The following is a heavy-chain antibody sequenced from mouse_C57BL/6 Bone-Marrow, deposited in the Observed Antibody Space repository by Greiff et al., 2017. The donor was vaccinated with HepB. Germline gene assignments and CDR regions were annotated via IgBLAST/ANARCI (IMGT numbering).Heavy chain of an antibody. CDR2: IYPGDGDT. CDR1: GYAFSSSW. V-gene: IGHV1-82*01. Sequence: VQRVESGPELVKPGASVKISCKASGYAFSSSWMNWVKQRPGKGLEWIGRIYPGDGDTNYNGKFKGKATLTADKSSSTAYMQLSSLTSEDSAVYFCARGDDGYYVDWFAYWGQGTLVTVSA. J-gene: IGHJ3*01. D-gene: IGHD2-3*01. CDR3: ARGDDGYYVDWFAY.